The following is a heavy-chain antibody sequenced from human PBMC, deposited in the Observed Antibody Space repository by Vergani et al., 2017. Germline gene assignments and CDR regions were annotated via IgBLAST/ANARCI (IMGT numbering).Heavy chain of an antibody. V-gene: IGHV3-43*01. CDR2: ISWDGGST. Sequence: EVQLVESGGVVVQPGGSLRLSCAASGFTFDDYTMHWVRQAPGKGLEWVSLISWDGGSTYYADSVKGRFTISRDNSKNSLYLQMNSLRTEDTALYYCARVNWNGRGRAFDIWGQGTMVTVSS. D-gene: IGHD1-1*01. CDR3: ARVNWNGRGRAFDI. J-gene: IGHJ3*02. CDR1: GFTFDDYT.